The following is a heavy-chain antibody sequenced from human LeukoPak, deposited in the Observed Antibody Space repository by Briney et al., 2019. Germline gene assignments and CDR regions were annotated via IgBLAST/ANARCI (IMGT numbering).Heavy chain of an antibody. CDR3: ARNIGIFDT. J-gene: IGHJ5*02. Sequence: SDTLSLTCNVSGDSITSHYWNWIRQPPGKGLEWIGSMYYSGTTYYNPSLKSRVAISIHTSTNQFSLRVSSVTAADTAVYYCARNIGIFDTWGQGTLVTVSS. CDR1: GDSITSHY. CDR2: MYYSGTT. D-gene: IGHD2/OR15-2a*01. V-gene: IGHV4-39*07.